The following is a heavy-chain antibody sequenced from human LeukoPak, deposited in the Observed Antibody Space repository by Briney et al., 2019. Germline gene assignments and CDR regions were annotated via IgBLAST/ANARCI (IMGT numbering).Heavy chain of an antibody. D-gene: IGHD1-26*01. J-gene: IGHJ4*02. CDR3: AKDVSHSKWDLTHYFDC. CDR2: IRYDGSNK. V-gene: IGHV3-30*02. Sequence: GRSLRLSCAASGFTFSSYGMHWVRQAPGKGLEWVAFIRYDGSNKYYADSVKGRFTISRDNSKNTLYLQMNSLRAEDTAVYYCAKDVSHSKWDLTHYFDCWGQGTLVTVSS. CDR1: GFTFSSYG.